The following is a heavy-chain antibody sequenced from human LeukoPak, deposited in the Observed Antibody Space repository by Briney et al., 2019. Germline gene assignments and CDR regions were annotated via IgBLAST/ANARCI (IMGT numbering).Heavy chain of an antibody. V-gene: IGHV4-59*01. CDR1: GGSISSYY. CDR3: ARASYDILTGYAFDI. J-gene: IGHJ3*02. D-gene: IGHD3-9*01. CDR2: IYYSGST. Sequence: PSETLSLTCTVSGGSISSYYWSWIRQPPGKGLEWIGYIYYSGSTNYNPSLKSRVTISVDTSKNQFSLKLSSVTAADTAVYYCARASYDILTGYAFDIWGQGTMVTVSS.